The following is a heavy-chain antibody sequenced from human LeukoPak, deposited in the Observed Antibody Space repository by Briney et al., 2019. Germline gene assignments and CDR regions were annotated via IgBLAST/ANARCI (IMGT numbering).Heavy chain of an antibody. CDR2: IQFDGSKI. J-gene: IGHJ4*02. D-gene: IGHD2-2*02. CDR1: GFTFNTHG. CDR3: ARDGKLTTLGYCSSTSCYKGAFDY. V-gene: IGHV3-30*02. Sequence: GGSLRLSCVASGFTFNTHGMHWVRQAPGKGLEWVAFIQFDGSKIDYADSVKGRFTISRDNSENTLYLQMNSLRAEDTAVYYCARDGKLTTLGYCSSTSCYKGAFDYWGQGTLVTVSS.